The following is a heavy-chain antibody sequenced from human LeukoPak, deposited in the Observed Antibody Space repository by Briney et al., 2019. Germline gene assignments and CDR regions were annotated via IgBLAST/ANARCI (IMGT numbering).Heavy chain of an antibody. Sequence: GRSLRLSCAASGFTFSSYSMHWVRQAPGKGLEWVAVISYDGSNKYYADSVKGRFTIPRDNSKNTLYLQMNSLRAEDTAVYYCAKDQSYGFDYWGQGTLVTVSS. J-gene: IGHJ4*02. D-gene: IGHD3-10*01. V-gene: IGHV3-30*18. CDR1: GFTFSSYS. CDR3: AKDQSYGFDY. CDR2: ISYDGSNK.